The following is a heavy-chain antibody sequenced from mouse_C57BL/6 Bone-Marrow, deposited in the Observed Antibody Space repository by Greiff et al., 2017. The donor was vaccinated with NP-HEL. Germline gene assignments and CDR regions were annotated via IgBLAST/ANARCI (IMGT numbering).Heavy chain of an antibody. J-gene: IGHJ3*01. D-gene: IGHD1-1*01. CDR2: IYPRSGNT. Sequence: VQLKQSGAELARPGASVKLSCKASGYTFTSYGISWVKQRTGQGLEWIGEIYPRSGNTYYNEKVKGKATLTADKSSSKAYMELRSLTSEDSAVYFCARSGDYYGSRKFAYWGQGTLVTVSA. V-gene: IGHV1-81*01. CDR3: ARSGDYYGSRKFAY. CDR1: GYTFTSYG.